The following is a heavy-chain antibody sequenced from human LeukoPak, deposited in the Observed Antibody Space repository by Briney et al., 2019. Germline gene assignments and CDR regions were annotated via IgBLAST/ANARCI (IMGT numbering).Heavy chain of an antibody. J-gene: IGHJ4*02. Sequence: PGGSLGLSCAASGFTFSSYSMNWVRQVPGKGLEWVSYISSSSSTIYYADSVKGRFTISRDNAKNSLYLQMNSLRAEDTAVYYCARSRYYYDSSGPDYWGQGTLATVSS. CDR1: GFTFSSYS. CDR2: ISSSSSTI. D-gene: IGHD3-22*01. V-gene: IGHV3-48*04. CDR3: ARSRYYYDSSGPDY.